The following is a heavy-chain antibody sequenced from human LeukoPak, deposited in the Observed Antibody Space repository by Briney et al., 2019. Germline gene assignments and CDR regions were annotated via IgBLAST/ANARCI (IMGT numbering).Heavy chain of an antibody. V-gene: IGHV4-59*01. J-gene: IGHJ4*02. CDR2: IYYSGST. Sequence: PETLSLTCTVSGGSISSYYWSWIRQPSGKGLEWIGYIYYSGSTNYNPSLKSRVTISVDTSKNQFSLKLSSVTAADTAVYYCARDVRDGYSRYFDYWGQGTLVTVSS. CDR1: GGSISSYY. CDR3: ARDVRDGYSRYFDY. D-gene: IGHD5-24*01.